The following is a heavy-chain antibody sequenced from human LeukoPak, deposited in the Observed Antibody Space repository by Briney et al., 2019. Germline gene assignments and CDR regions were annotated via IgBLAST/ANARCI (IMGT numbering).Heavy chain of an antibody. Sequence: GGSLRLSCAVSGFTVSSSYMSWVRQAPGKGLEWVSIIYTGGNTYYADSVKGRFTISRDNSKNTLYLEMNSLRDEDTAVYYCVRDSYGTSWGQGTLVTVSS. CDR2: IYTGGNT. J-gene: IGHJ5*02. CDR3: VRDSYGTS. V-gene: IGHV3-66*01. CDR1: GFTVSSSY. D-gene: IGHD3-16*01.